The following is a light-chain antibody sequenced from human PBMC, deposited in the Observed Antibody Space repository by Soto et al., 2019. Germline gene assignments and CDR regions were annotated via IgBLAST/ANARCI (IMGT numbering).Light chain of an antibody. J-gene: IGLJ3*02. V-gene: IGLV2-14*01. Sequence: QSALTQPASVSGSPGQSITISCTGTSTDVGTYSYVSWYQHHPGKAPKVIIYEVSNRPSGVANRFSGSKSDNTASLTISGLQAEDEADYYCSSYTSSNTRWVFGGGTKVTVL. CDR3: SSYTSSNTRWV. CDR1: STDVGTYSY. CDR2: EVS.